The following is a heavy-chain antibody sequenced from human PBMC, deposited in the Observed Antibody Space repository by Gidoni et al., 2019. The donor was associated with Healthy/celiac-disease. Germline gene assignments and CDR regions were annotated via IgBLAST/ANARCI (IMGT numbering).Heavy chain of an antibody. CDR1: GFTFSSYA. CDR3: ARSGAYDSKERDAFDI. V-gene: IGHV3-30*04. J-gene: IGHJ3*02. D-gene: IGHD3-22*01. CDR2: RSDDGSNK. Sequence: QVQLVESGGGVVQPGRSLRLSCAASGFTFSSYAMHWVRQAPGKGLEWVAVRSDDGSNKYYADSVKGRLTISRDNSKNTLYLQMNSLRAEDTAVYYCARSGAYDSKERDAFDIWGQGTMVTVSS.